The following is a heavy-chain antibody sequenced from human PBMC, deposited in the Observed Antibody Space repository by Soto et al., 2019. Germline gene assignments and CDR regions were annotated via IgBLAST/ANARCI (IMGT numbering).Heavy chain of an antibody. Sequence: ASVKVSCKASGYTFTVYYMHWVRQAPGQGLEWMGWINPKSGGTLYPQKFQGRVTMTWDTSISTAYMALTRLRSDDTAVYYCARDLAKGGGSAGFDYWGQGTLVTVSS. CDR3: ARDLAKGGGSAGFDY. V-gene: IGHV1-2*02. D-gene: IGHD1-26*01. CDR1: GYTFTVYY. J-gene: IGHJ4*02. CDR2: INPKSGGT.